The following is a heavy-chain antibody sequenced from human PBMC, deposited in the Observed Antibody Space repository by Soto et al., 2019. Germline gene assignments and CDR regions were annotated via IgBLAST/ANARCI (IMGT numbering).Heavy chain of an antibody. J-gene: IGHJ4*02. CDR1: GFSLSTSGVG. Sequence: QITLKESGPPLVRPTQTLTLTCAFSGFSLSTSGVGVGWIRQPPGKALEWLAVIYWDDSKHYSPSLRSRLTITKDTSKNPVVLTMTNMDPMDTGTYYCAHKGPEDWPLDYWGQGTLVTVSS. D-gene: IGHD3-9*01. V-gene: IGHV2-5*02. CDR3: AHKGPEDWPLDY. CDR2: IYWDDSK.